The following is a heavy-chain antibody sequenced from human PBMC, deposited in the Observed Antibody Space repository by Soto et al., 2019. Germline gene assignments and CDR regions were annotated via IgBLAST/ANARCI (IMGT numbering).Heavy chain of an antibody. CDR3: ARDWTLNYYDSSGPIDY. Sequence: ASVKVSCKASGYTFTSYYMHWVRQAPGQGLEWMGIINPSGGSTSYAQKFQGRVTMTRDTSTSTVYMELSSLRSEDTAVYYCARDWTLNYYDSSGPIDYWGQGTLVTVSS. D-gene: IGHD3-22*01. J-gene: IGHJ4*02. V-gene: IGHV1-46*01. CDR2: INPSGGST. CDR1: GYTFTSYY.